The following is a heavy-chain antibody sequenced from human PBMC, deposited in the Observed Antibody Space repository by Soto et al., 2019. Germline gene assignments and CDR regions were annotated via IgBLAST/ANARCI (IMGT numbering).Heavy chain of an antibody. CDR3: ARDYKTIVVTNNWFDP. Sequence: LRLSCAASGFTFSSYAMHWVRQAPGKGLEWVAVISYDGSNKYYADSVKGRFTISRDNSKNTLYLQMNSLRAEDTAVYYCARDYKTIVVTNNWFDPWGQGTLVTVSS. V-gene: IGHV3-30-3*01. D-gene: IGHD3-22*01. CDR1: GFTFSSYA. CDR2: ISYDGSNK. J-gene: IGHJ5*02.